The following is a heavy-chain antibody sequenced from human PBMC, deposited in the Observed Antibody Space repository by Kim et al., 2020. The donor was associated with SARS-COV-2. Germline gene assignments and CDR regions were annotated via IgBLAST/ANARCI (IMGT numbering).Heavy chain of an antibody. CDR2: ISYDGSNK. D-gene: IGHD2-21*02. V-gene: IGHV3-30*18. Sequence: GGSLRLSCAASGFTFSSYGMHWVRQAPGKGLEWVAVISYDGSNKYYADSVKGRFTISRDNSKNTLYLQMNSLRAEDTAVYYCAKALGRPGSYCGGDCLPHYYYYYGMDVWGQGTTVTVSS. CDR1: GFTFSSYG. J-gene: IGHJ6*02. CDR3: AKALGRPGSYCGGDCLPHYYYYYGMDV.